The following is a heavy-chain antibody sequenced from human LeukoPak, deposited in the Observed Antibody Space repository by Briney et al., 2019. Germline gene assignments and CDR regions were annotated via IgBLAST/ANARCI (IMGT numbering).Heavy chain of an antibody. D-gene: IGHD3-10*01. V-gene: IGHV1-2*02. Sequence: GASVKVSCKASGYTLTGYYLHWVRQAPGQGLEWMGWIKPNSGDTNYAQKFQGRVTMTRDTSISTAYMELSRLRSDDTAVYYCARGALFVWFGESNFDYWGQGTLVTVSS. J-gene: IGHJ4*02. CDR3: ARGALFVWFGESNFDY. CDR2: IKPNSGDT. CDR1: GYTLTGYY.